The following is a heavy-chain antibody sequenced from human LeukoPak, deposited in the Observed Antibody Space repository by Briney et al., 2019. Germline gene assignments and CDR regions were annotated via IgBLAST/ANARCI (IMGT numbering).Heavy chain of an antibody. CDR3: ATQWNPNDSSGYYPNDY. CDR2: IYYSGST. V-gene: IGHV4-39*01. J-gene: IGHJ4*02. Sequence: SETLSLTCTVSGGSISSSSYYWGWIRQPPGKGLEWIGSIYYSGSTYYNPSLKSRVTISVDTSKNQFSLKLSSVTAADTAVYYCATQWNPNDSSGYYPNDYWGQGTLVTVSS. CDR1: GGSISSSSYY. D-gene: IGHD3-22*01.